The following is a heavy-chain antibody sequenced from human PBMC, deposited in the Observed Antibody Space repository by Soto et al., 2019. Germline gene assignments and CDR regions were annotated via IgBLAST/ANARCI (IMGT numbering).Heavy chain of an antibody. CDR1: GFIFRGYG. Sequence: EVQLLESGGGLVQRGGSLRLSCAASGFIFRGYGMSWVRQAPGKGLEWVAAINGDGGSTYYADSVKGRFTISRDNSKNTLDLQMSSLRDEDTAVYYCAKVVQMATVRGYFDYWGHGTVVTVSS. CDR3: AKVVQMATVRGYFDY. D-gene: IGHD2-15*01. J-gene: IGHJ4*01. V-gene: IGHV3-23*01. CDR2: INGDGGST.